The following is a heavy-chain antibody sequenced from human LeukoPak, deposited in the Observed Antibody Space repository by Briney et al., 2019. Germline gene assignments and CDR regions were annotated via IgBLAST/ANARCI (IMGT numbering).Heavy chain of an antibody. J-gene: IGHJ4*02. D-gene: IGHD3-22*01. V-gene: IGHV5-51*01. CDR3: ARLDEGFYYDGYGYNF. CDR1: GYRFSNYR. CDR2: IYPGDSET. Sequence: GESLKISCKGSGYRFSNYRLAWVRQMPGKGLEWMGIIYPGDSETTYSPSFQGHVPISAGKSVTTAYLQWSSLKPSDTAIYYCARLDEGFYYDGYGYNFWGQGTLVTVSS.